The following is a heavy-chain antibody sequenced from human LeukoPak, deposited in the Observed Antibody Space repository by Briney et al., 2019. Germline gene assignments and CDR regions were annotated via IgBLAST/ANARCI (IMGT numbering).Heavy chain of an antibody. V-gene: IGHV4-31*03. J-gene: IGHJ4*02. D-gene: IGHD5-24*01. CDR1: GVSISSDGYY. Sequence: SETLSLTCTVSGVSISSDGYYWSWLRQHPGKGLEWIGYIYYNGSTYYNPSLKSRVTISVDTSKTQFSLKLSSVTAADTAVYYCARNRDGYNSFDYWGQGTLVTVSS. CDR2: IYYNGST. CDR3: ARNRDGYNSFDY.